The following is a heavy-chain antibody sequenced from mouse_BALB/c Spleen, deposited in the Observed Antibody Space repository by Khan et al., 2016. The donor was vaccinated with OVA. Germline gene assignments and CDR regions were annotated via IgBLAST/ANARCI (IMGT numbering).Heavy chain of an antibody. CDR3: ARWGLYGYPLVN. J-gene: IGHJ3*01. CDR1: GYTYTSYV. Sequence: VQLQQSGPELVKPGASVKMSCKASGYTYTSYVMHWVKQKPGQGLEWIGYINPNNDVSKYNEKFKGKVTLTSDKSSTTANMEFSSLTSEDSAVYYCARWGLYGYPLVNWGQGTLVTVSA. CDR2: INPNNDVS. V-gene: IGHV1S136*01. D-gene: IGHD1-2*01.